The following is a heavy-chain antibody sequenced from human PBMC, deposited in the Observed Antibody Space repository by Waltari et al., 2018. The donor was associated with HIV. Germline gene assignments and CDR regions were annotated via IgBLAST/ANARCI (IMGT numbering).Heavy chain of an antibody. Sequence: QVQLQESGPGLVKPSETLSLTCKVSASSVSSGYYWGWVRQSPGKGLEWIGCIYRSGTTYYNPSVKSRVTILVNMSKNQFSLKLSSVTAADTAVYYCARDQDYYDSSGYTCYAFDMWGPGTMVTVSS. D-gene: IGHD3-22*01. V-gene: IGHV4-38-2*02. CDR2: IYRSGTT. CDR3: ARDQDYYDSSGYTCYAFDM. CDR1: ASSVSSGYY. J-gene: IGHJ3*02.